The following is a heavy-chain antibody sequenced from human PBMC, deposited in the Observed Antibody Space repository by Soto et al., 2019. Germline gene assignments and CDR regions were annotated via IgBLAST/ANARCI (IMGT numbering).Heavy chain of an antibody. J-gene: IGHJ6*02. V-gene: IGHV6-1*01. CDR1: GDSVSSNSAS. CDR3: ARQATGWLVRHYSGMDV. Sequence: SQTLSLTCAISGDSVSSNSASWNWIRQSPSRGLEWLGRTYYRSKWYNDYAVSLKGRVTINPDTSKNQFSLKMSSVTAADTAVYYCARQATGWLVRHYSGMDVWGQGTTVTVSS. D-gene: IGHD6-19*01. CDR2: TYYRSKWYN.